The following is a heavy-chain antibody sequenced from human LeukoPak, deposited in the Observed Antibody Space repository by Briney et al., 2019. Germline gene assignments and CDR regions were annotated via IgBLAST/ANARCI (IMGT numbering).Heavy chain of an antibody. Sequence: GGSLRLSCAASGFTVSSNYMSWVRQAPGKGLEWVANIKQDGSEKYYVDSVKGRFTISRDNAKNSLYLQMNSLRAEDTAVYYCAREDTENSGYIDYWGQGTLVTVSS. D-gene: IGHD5-12*01. CDR1: GFTVSSNY. CDR3: AREDTENSGYIDY. V-gene: IGHV3-7*03. CDR2: IKQDGSEK. J-gene: IGHJ4*02.